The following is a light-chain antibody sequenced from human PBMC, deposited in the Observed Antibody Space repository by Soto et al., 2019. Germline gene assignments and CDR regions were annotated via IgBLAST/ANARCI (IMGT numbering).Light chain of an antibody. CDR3: QQYSNWPPAIT. CDR2: AAS. V-gene: IGKV3D-15*01. CDR1: QSVSVN. Sequence: IVFTQPPVPLSLPTGARATLSCRSSQSVSVNSLAWYQQKGGQAPRLLIYAASTRATGVPDRFSGSGSGTEFTLIISSLQSEDVALYYCQQYSNWPPAITFGQGTRLAIK. J-gene: IGKJ5*01.